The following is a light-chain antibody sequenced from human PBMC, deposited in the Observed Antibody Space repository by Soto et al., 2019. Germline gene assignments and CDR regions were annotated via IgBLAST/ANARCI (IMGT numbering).Light chain of an antibody. CDR1: ALPKQY. V-gene: IGLV3-25*03. J-gene: IGLJ3*02. CDR2: KDS. CDR3: QSADSRSTSGV. Sequence: SYELTQPPSVSVSPGHTARITCSGDALPKQYAYWYQQKPGQAPVLVIYKDSERPSGIPERFSGSSSGTTVTLTISGVQAEDEADYYCQSADSRSTSGVCGGGTKVTVL.